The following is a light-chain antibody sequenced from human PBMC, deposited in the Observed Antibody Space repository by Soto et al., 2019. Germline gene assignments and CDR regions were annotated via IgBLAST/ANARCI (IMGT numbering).Light chain of an antibody. CDR1: SSNIGAGYD. CDR2: GNS. Sequence: QSVLTQPPSVSGAPGQRVTISCTGSSSNIGAGYDVHWYQQLPGTAPKLLIYGNSNRPSGVPDRFSGSKSGTSASLAITGLQAEDEADYYCQSYESSLSGAYVFRTGNKVPGL. V-gene: IGLV1-40*01. CDR3: QSYESSLSGAYV. J-gene: IGLJ1*01.